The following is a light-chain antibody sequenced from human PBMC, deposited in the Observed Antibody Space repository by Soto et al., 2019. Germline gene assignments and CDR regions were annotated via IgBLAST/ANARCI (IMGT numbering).Light chain of an antibody. V-gene: IGLV7-46*01. CDR3: LLSYSGARQGV. Sequence: VVTQEPSLTVSPGGTLTLTCGSSTGAVTSGHYPYWFQQKPGQAPRTLIYDTSNKHSWTPARFSGSLLGGKAALTLSGAQPEDEAEYYCLLSYSGARQGVFGGGTKLTVL. CDR1: TGAVTSGHY. J-gene: IGLJ3*02. CDR2: DTS.